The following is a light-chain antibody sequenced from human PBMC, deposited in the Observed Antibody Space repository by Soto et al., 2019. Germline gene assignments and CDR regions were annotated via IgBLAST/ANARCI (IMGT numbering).Light chain of an antibody. CDR2: GAS. CDR3: QYYSSSLSIT. CDR1: QSVRSTY. V-gene: IGKV3-20*01. J-gene: IGKJ5*01. Sequence: EIVLTQSPGTLSLSPGERATLSCRASQSVRSTYLAWYQQKPGQAPRPLIHGASSRATGIPDRFSGSGSGTDFTLTISRLEPEDFAVYYCQYYSSSLSITFGQGTRLDIK.